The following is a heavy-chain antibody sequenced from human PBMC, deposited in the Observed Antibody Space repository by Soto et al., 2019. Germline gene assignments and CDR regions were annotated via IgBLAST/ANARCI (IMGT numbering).Heavy chain of an antibody. V-gene: IGHV1-69*04. CDR3: ARDEIGSGRYEYAFDI. CDR1: GGTFSSCT. D-gene: IGHD6-19*01. Sequence: SVKVTCKASGGTFSSCTISWVRQAPGQGLEWMGRIIPILGIANYAQKFQGRVTITADKSTSTAYMELRSLRSDDTAVYYCARDEIGSGRYEYAFDIWGQGTMVTVSS. J-gene: IGHJ3*02. CDR2: IIPILGIA.